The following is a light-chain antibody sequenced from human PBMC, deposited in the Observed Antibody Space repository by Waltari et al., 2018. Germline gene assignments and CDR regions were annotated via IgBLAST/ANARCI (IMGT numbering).Light chain of an antibody. CDR2: DAS. CDR1: QDISNY. V-gene: IGKV1-33*01. J-gene: IGKJ4*01. CDR3: QQTYSVPLT. Sequence: DIQMTQSPSSLSASVGHRVTITCQASQDISNYLNWYQQKPGKAPKLLIYDASNLETGVPSRFSGSGSGTDFTFTISSLQPEDIATYYCQQTYSVPLTFGGGTKVEVK.